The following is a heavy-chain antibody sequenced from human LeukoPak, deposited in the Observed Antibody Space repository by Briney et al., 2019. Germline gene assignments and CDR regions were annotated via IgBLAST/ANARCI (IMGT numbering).Heavy chain of an antibody. Sequence: GGSLRLSCAASGFTFSTYWMSWVRQAPGKGLEWVANIKHDGSEKYYVDSVKGRFTISRDNAKNSLSLQMNSLRAEDTAVYYCARDQGVGTYYDFWSGRAQNYWGQGTLVTVSS. D-gene: IGHD3-3*01. CDR1: GFTFSTYW. J-gene: IGHJ4*02. CDR3: ARDQGVGTYYDFWSGRAQNY. V-gene: IGHV3-7*01. CDR2: IKHDGSEK.